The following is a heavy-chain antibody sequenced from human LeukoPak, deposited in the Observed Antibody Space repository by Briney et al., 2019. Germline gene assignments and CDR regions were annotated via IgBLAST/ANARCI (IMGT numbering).Heavy chain of an antibody. D-gene: IGHD3-22*01. CDR3: ARDLTYYYDSSGYYGYYGMDV. V-gene: IGHV4-31*03. Sequence: SETLSLTCTVSGGSISSGGYYWSWIRQHPGKGLEWIGYIYYSGSTYYNPSLKSRVTISVDTSKNQFSLKLSSVTAADTAVYYCARDLTYYYDSSGYYGYYGMDVWGQGTTVTVSS. CDR1: GGSISSGGYY. J-gene: IGHJ6*02. CDR2: IYYSGST.